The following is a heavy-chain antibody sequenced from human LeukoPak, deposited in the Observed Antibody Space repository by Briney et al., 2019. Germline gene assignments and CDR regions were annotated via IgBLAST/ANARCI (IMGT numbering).Heavy chain of an antibody. V-gene: IGHV1-69*04. Sequence: ASVKVSCKASGGIFSSYAISWVRQAPGQGLEWMGRIIPILGIANYAQKFQGRVTITADKSTSTAHMDLSSLRCEDTAVYYCARDLPPYYFDYWGQGTLVTVSS. CDR3: ARDLPPYYFDY. CDR1: GGIFSSYA. CDR2: IIPILGIA. J-gene: IGHJ4*02.